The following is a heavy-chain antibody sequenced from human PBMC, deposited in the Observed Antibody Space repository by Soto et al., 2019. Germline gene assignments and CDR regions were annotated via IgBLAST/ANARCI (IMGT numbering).Heavy chain of an antibody. CDR3: ARVTDSSSWYRPPGY. CDR1: GYTFTSCD. CDR2: MNPNSGNT. J-gene: IGHJ4*02. D-gene: IGHD6-13*01. Sequence: ASVKVSCKASGYTFTSCDINWVRQATGQGLEWMGWMNPNSGNTGYAQKFQGRVTMTRNTSISTAYMELSSLRSEDTAVYYCARVTDSSSWYRPPGYWGQGTLVTVSS. V-gene: IGHV1-8*01.